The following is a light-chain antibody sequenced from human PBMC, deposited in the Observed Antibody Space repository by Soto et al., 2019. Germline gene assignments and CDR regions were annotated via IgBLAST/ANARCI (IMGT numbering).Light chain of an antibody. CDR3: QQYGHSLWT. CDR2: DAY. CDR1: QSFRGL. V-gene: IGKV3-11*01. Sequence: EVVLTQSPVTLSLSPGERATLSCRASQSFRGLLAWYQQKPGQAPRLLIYDAYNRATGIPPRFSGSGSGTDFTLTISSLEPEDSAVYYCQQYGHSLWTFGQGTKVEIK. J-gene: IGKJ1*01.